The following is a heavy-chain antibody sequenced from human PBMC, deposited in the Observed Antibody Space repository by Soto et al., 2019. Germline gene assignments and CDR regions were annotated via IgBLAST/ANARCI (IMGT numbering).Heavy chain of an antibody. Sequence: GGSLRLSCAASGFTVSSNYMIWVRQAPGEGLEWVSVIYSGGSTYYADSVKGRFTISRDNSKNTLYLQMNSLRAEDTAVYYCARDRTYTAALNHYYGMDVWGQGTTVTVSS. D-gene: IGHD6-13*01. V-gene: IGHV3-53*01. J-gene: IGHJ6*02. CDR3: ARDRTYTAALNHYYGMDV. CDR2: IYSGGST. CDR1: GFTVSSNY.